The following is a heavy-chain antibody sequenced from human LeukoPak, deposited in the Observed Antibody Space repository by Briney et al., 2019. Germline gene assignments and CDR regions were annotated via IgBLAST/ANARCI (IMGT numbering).Heavy chain of an antibody. CDR1: GGSFSGYY. J-gene: IGHJ6*02. Sequence: SETLSLTCAVYGGSFSGYYWSWIRQPPGKGLEWIGEINHSGSTNYNPSLKSRVTISVDTSKNQFSLKLSSATAADTAVYYCARGGSCSSTSCYRHYYYGMDVWGQGTTVTVSS. V-gene: IGHV4-34*01. CDR3: ARGGSCSSTSCYRHYYYGMDV. D-gene: IGHD2-2*01. CDR2: INHSGST.